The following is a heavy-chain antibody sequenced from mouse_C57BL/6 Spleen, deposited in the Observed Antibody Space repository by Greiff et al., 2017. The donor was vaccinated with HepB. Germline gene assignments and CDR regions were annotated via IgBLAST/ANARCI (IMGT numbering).Heavy chain of an antibody. CDR2: IYPGDGDT. V-gene: IGHV1-82*01. CDR3: ARGGPPDYFDY. Sequence: QVQLQQSGPELVKPGASVKISCKASGYAFSSSWMNWVKQRPGKGLEWIGRIYPGDGDTNYNGKFKGKATLTADKSSSTAYMQLSSLTSEDSAVYFCARGGPPDYFDYWGQGTTLTVSS. J-gene: IGHJ2*01. CDR1: GYAFSSSW. D-gene: IGHD3-3*01.